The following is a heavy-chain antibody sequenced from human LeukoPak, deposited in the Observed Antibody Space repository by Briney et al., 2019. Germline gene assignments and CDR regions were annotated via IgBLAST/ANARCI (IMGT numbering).Heavy chain of an antibody. CDR3: ATQFPISGRYGGDEFDD. Sequence: GESLNTSCKGSGSRFIIYWIGWVGQLPGKGLEWMGIIYPGDSDTSYETSFKGDLTISVDKPISTANLKWSSLQPSDHAMNYCATQFPISGRYGGDEFDDWGQGTLVTVSS. J-gene: IGHJ4*02. D-gene: IGHD5-12*01. CDR2: IYPGDSDT. V-gene: IGHV5-51*04. CDR1: GSRFIIYW.